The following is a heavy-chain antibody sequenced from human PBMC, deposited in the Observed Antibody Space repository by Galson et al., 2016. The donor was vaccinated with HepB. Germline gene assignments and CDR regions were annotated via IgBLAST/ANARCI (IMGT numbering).Heavy chain of an antibody. V-gene: IGHV3-33*01. CDR1: GFTFSSYG. D-gene: IGHD3-10*01. J-gene: IGHJ4*02. Sequence: SLRLSCAASGFTFSSYGMHWLRQAPGKGLERVAVIWYDGSHQKYIESVKGRFTISRDNSKNTLYLQMNSLRVEDTAVYYCARGRYFPGRGSVWFGELDYWGQGTLVTVSS. CDR3: ARGRYFPGRGSVWFGELDY. CDR2: IWYDGSHQ.